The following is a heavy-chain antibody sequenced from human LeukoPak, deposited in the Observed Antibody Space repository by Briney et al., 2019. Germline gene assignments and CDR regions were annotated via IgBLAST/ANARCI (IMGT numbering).Heavy chain of an antibody. CDR3: ARDPRLSMVRGVISGFDY. CDR1: GFTFSSYA. Sequence: GGSLRLSCAASGFTFSSYAMHWVRQAPGKGLEWVAVISYDGSNKYYADSVKGRFTISRDNSKNTLYLQMNSLRAEGTAVYYCARDPRLSMVRGVISGFDYWGQGTLVTVSS. D-gene: IGHD3-10*01. V-gene: IGHV3-30*04. J-gene: IGHJ4*02. CDR2: ISYDGSNK.